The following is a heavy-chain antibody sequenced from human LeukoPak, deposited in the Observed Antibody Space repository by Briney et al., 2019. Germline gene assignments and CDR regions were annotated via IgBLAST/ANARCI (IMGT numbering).Heavy chain of an antibody. CDR2: INPDGSIT. D-gene: IGHD6-25*01. J-gene: IGHJ4*02. V-gene: IGHV3-74*01. CDR3: AQRGQDY. Sequence: GGSLRLSCAASGFSFSNYWMHWVRQAPGKGLLWVSQINPDGSITKYADSVKGRFTISRDNAKNTLYLQMNSPRAEDTAIYYCAQRGQDYWGQGTLVTVSS. CDR1: GFSFSNYW.